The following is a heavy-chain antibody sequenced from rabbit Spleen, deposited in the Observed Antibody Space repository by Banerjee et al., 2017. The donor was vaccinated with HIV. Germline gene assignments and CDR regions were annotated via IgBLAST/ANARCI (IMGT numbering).Heavy chain of an antibody. CDR2: INGGSSGKT. CDR1: GFDFSSNYY. J-gene: IGHJ4*01. CDR3: AREDGGSSGWGIVSFYFSL. V-gene: IGHV1S40*01. D-gene: IGHD4-1*01. Sequence: VESGGDLVKPGASLTLTCTASGFDFSSNYYMWWVRQAPGKGLEWIAYINGGSSGKTSHATWAKGRFTISKTSSTTVTLQMTSLTAADTATYFCAREDGGSSGWGIVSFYFSLWGPGTLVTVS.